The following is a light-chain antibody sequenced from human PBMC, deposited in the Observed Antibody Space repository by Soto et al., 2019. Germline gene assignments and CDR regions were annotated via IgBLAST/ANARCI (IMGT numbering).Light chain of an antibody. J-gene: IGKJ4*01. Sequence: DIQMTHSPSSLSASVGDRVTITCRASQSITRYLNWYQQKPGKAPKLLIYDASSLQSGVPSRFSGSGSGTDFTLTISSLQPEDFAAYSCQQSHSLPLTFGGGTKVDIK. CDR2: DAS. CDR3: QQSHSLPLT. V-gene: IGKV1-39*01. CDR1: QSITRY.